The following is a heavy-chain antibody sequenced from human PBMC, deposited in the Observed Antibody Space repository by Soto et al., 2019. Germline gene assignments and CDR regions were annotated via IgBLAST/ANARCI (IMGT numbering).Heavy chain of an antibody. CDR1: GFTFISYA. J-gene: IGHJ5*02. V-gene: IGHV3-23*01. CDR3: AQISGYSSSDWFDP. Sequence: PRWSLRLSCAYSGFTFISYARSWVRQAPGKGLEWAAAISGSGGSTYYADAVKGRFTISIDNSKNTLYLQMTSLSAEDTAVYYCAQISGYSSSDWFDPWGQGTVVPVSS. CDR2: ISGSGGST. D-gene: IGHD6-6*01.